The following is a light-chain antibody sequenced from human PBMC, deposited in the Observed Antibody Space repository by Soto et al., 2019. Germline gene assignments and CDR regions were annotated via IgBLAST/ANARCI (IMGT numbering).Light chain of an antibody. Sequence: EIVMTQSPATLSVSPGERAALSCRASQSVSGNLAWYQQTPGQAPRLLIYGASTRATGIPARFSGSGFGTEFTLTICSLKSEDFAVYYCKQYNYRPPAFGQGTRLEIK. CDR3: KQYNYRPPA. J-gene: IGKJ5*01. V-gene: IGKV3-15*01. CDR1: QSVSGN. CDR2: GAS.